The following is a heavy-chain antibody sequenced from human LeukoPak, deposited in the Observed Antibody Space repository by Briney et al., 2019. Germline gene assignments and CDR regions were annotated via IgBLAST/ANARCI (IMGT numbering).Heavy chain of an antibody. CDR3: ASSNYDILTGYYSYFDY. V-gene: IGHV1-2*02. J-gene: IGHJ4*02. Sequence: ASVKVSCKASGGTFSSYAVNWVRQAPGQGLEWMGWINPNSGGTNYAQKFQGRVTMTRDTSISTAYMELSRLRSDDTAVYYCASSNYDILTGYYSYFDYWGQGTLVTVSS. CDR1: GGTFSSYA. D-gene: IGHD3-9*01. CDR2: INPNSGGT.